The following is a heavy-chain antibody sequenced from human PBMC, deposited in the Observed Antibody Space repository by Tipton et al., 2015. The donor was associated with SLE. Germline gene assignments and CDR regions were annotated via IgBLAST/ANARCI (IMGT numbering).Heavy chain of an antibody. Sequence: SLRLSCAASGFTFSSYAMSWVRQAPGKGLEWVAKIKQDGSEKYYVDSVNGRFTISRYNAKNSLYPQMNSLRAEDTAVYYCASPLHGYRNDAFDIWGQGTMVTVSS. CDR3: ASPLHGYRNDAFDI. CDR2: IKQDGSEK. V-gene: IGHV3-7*03. J-gene: IGHJ3*02. CDR1: GFTFSSYA. D-gene: IGHD5-18*01.